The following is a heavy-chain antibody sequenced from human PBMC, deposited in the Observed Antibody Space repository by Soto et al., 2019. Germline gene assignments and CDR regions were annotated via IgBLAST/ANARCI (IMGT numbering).Heavy chain of an antibody. J-gene: IGHJ4*02. D-gene: IGHD3-16*01. V-gene: IGHV1-69*01. Sequence: QEQLVQSGAEVKKPGSSVKVSCKDSGGLFSSFAISWVRHAPGQGLEWMGGIIPVFGTTNYAQKFQGRVTITADESTNTAYMELSSLTSDDRAMYYCARGGGPYVWFNEFWGQGTQVTVSS. CDR1: GGLFSSFA. CDR2: IIPVFGTT. CDR3: ARGGGPYVWFNEF.